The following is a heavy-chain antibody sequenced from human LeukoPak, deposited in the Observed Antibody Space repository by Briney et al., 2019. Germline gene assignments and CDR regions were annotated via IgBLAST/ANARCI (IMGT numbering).Heavy chain of an antibody. Sequence: GGSLRLSCAASGFTFSSYSMNWVRQAPGKGLEWVASISSSSSYIYYADSLKGRFTISRDNAKNSLYLQMNSLRAEDTAVYYCARDAGPSSGWHNYFDYWGQGTLVTVSS. CDR2: ISSSSSYI. D-gene: IGHD6-19*01. V-gene: IGHV3-21*01. J-gene: IGHJ4*02. CDR3: ARDAGPSSGWHNYFDY. CDR1: GFTFSSYS.